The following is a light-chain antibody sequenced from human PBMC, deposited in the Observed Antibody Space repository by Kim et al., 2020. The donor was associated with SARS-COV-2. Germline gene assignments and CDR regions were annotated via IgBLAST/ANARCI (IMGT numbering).Light chain of an antibody. CDR1: NIGSEI. CDR2: YDS. V-gene: IGLV3-21*04. J-gene: IGLJ2*01. CDR3: QVWDSGSDQGV. Sequence: PGQTARITCEGNNIGSEILYWYLQKPGQAPVLVIYYDSDRPSGIPERFSGSKSGNTATLTISRVEAGDEADYYCQVWDSGSDQGVFGGGTQLTVL.